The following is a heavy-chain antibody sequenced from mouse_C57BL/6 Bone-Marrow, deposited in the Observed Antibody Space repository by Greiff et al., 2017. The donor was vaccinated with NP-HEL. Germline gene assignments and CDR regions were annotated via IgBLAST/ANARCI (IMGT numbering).Heavy chain of an antibody. CDR1: GYAFSSSW. J-gene: IGHJ1*03. D-gene: IGHD1-1*01. CDR2: IYPGDGDT. CDR3: ARRSYYGSSHWYFDV. Sequence: QVHVKQSGPELVKPGASVKISCKASGYAFSSSWMNWVKQRPGKGLEWIGRIYPGDGDTNYNGKFKGKATLTADKSSSTAYMQLSSLTSEDSAVYFCARRSYYGSSHWYFDVWGTGTTVTVSS. V-gene: IGHV1-82*01.